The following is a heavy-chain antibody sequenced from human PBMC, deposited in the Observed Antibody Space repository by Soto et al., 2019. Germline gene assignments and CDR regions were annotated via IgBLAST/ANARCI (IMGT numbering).Heavy chain of an antibody. J-gene: IGHJ4*02. CDR2: MNPNSGNT. V-gene: IGHV1-8*01. Sequence: ASVKVSCKASGYTFTSYDINWVRQATGQGLEWMGWMNPNSGNTNYAQKFQGWVTMTRDTSTSTAYMELRSLRSDDTAVYYCARDVGGWYVPYYFDYWGQGTLVTVSS. CDR3: ARDVGGWYVPYYFDY. CDR1: GYTFTSYD. D-gene: IGHD6-19*01.